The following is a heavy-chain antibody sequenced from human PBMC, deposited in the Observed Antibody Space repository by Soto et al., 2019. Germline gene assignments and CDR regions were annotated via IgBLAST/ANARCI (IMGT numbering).Heavy chain of an antibody. Sequence: EVQLLESGGDLVQPGGSLRLSCTASGFTFNTSAMTWVRLRQAPGKGLEWVSAISGSGGNTYYADSVAGRFTISRDNSKNTLYLQMNSLRTEDTAMYYCGRDYCSGGLCYWVEFWGLGTLVTVST. D-gene: IGHD2-15*01. CDR1: GFTFNTSA. V-gene: IGHV3-23*01. CDR2: ISGSGGNT. J-gene: IGHJ4*02. CDR3: GRDYCSGGLCYWVEF.